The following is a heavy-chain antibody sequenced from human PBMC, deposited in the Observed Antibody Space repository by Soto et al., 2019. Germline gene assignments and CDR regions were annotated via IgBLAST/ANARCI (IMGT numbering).Heavy chain of an antibody. CDR1: GFTFSSYA. Sequence: QVQLVESGGGVVQPGRSLRLSCAASGFTFSSYAMHWVRQAPGKGLEWVAVISYDGSNKYYADSVKGRFTISRDNSKNTLYLQMNSLRAEDTAVYYCAKDLGSGSYHYWGQGTLVTVSS. V-gene: IGHV3-30-3*01. D-gene: IGHD3-10*01. J-gene: IGHJ4*02. CDR3: AKDLGSGSYHY. CDR2: ISYDGSNK.